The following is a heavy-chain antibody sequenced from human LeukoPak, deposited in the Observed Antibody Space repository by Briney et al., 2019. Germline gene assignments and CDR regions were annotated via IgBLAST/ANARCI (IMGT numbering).Heavy chain of an antibody. CDR3: AKDAEIAAAGTFPDY. Sequence: PGGSLRLSRAASGFTFSSYWMHWVRQAPGKGLEWVAVISYDGSNKYYADSVKGRFTISRDNSKNTLYLQMNSLRAEDTAVYYCAKDAEIAAAGTFPDYWGQGTLVTVSS. J-gene: IGHJ4*02. CDR2: ISYDGSNK. CDR1: GFTFSSYW. D-gene: IGHD6-13*01. V-gene: IGHV3-30*18.